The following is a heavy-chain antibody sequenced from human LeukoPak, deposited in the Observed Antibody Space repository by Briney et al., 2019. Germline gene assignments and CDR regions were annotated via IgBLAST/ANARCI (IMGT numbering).Heavy chain of an antibody. CDR2: IKQDGSEK. CDR1: GFTFSRSW. Sequence: GGSLRLSCAASGFTFSRSWMHWVRQAPGKGLEWVASIKQDGSEKYYVDSVKGRFTVSRDNAKNSLYLQMNSLRAEDTAMYYCASSGWYSTPNWFDPWGQGTLVIVSS. J-gene: IGHJ5*02. V-gene: IGHV3-7*01. D-gene: IGHD6-19*01. CDR3: ASSGWYSTPNWFDP.